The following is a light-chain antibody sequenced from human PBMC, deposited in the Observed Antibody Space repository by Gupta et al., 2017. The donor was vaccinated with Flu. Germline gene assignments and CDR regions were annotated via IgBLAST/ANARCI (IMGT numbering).Light chain of an antibody. V-gene: IGLV1-40*01. Sequence: QPALTQPPSVSAAPGQRVTISCTGSSSNIGAGFHVHWYQQLPGTAPRLIIYANNKRPSGVPDRFSGSKYGTSASLAITGLRADDEADYYCQSHDSGRSGWVFGGGTKLTVL. CDR1: SSNIGAGFH. CDR2: ANN. J-gene: IGLJ3*02. CDR3: QSHDSGRSGWV.